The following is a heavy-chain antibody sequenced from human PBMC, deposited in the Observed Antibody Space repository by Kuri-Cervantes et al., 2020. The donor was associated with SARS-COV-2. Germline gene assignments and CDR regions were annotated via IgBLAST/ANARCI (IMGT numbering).Heavy chain of an antibody. J-gene: IGHJ6*02. Sequence: GGSLRLSCAASGFTFSSYSMNWVRQAPGKGLEWVSSISSSSSYIYYADSVKGRFTISRDNAKNSLYLQMNSLRDEDTAVYYCAREEEYALFGLVIGSNPMDVWGQGTTVTVSS. CDR1: GFTFSSYS. CDR2: ISSSSSYI. CDR3: AREEEYALFGLVIGSNPMDV. D-gene: IGHD3/OR15-3a*01. V-gene: IGHV3-21*01.